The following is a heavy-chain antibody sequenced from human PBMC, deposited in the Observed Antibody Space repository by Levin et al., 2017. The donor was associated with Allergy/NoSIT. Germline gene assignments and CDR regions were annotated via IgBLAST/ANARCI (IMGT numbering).Heavy chain of an antibody. CDR2: IGGNSDTI. CDR1: GFTFDDYA. D-gene: IGHD2-2*01. CDR3: AKSANCRSTSCLDNWFDP. V-gene: IGHV3-9*01. J-gene: IGHJ5*02. Sequence: PGGSLRLSCSASGFTFDDYAMHWVRQVPGKGLEWVSGIGGNSDTIVYADSVKGRFTISRDNAKKSLYLKMDSLRVEDTAFYYCAKSANCRSTSCLDNWFDPWGQGTLVTVSS.